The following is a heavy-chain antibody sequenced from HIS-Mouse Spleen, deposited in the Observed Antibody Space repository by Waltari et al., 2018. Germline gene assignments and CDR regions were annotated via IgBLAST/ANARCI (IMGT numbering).Heavy chain of an antibody. CDR1: GGPISSSSYY. CDR2: IYYSGST. Sequence: QLQLQESGPGLVKPSETLSLTCTVSGGPISSSSYYWGWIRQPPGKGLEWIGSIYYSGSTYYNPSLKSRVTISVDTSKHQFSLKLSSVTAADTAVYYCAREIPYSSSWYDWYFDLWGRGTLVTVSS. D-gene: IGHD6-13*01. CDR3: AREIPYSSSWYDWYFDL. V-gene: IGHV4-39*07. J-gene: IGHJ2*01.